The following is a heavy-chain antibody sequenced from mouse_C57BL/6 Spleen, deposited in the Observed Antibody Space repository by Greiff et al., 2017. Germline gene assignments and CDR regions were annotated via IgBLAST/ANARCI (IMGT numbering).Heavy chain of an antibody. CDR3: AKPHYCGSSYALAMDY. V-gene: IGHV1-26*01. CDR1: GYTITDYY. Sequence: EVQLQQSGPELVKPSASVMITCKVSGYTITDYYYNWVKQSHGKSHERIGDINPNNGGTSYNQKFKGKATLTVDKSSSTAYMKLRSLTSKDSAIYYCAKPHYCGSSYALAMDYWGQGTSVTVSS. CDR2: INPNNGGT. J-gene: IGHJ4*01. D-gene: IGHD1-1*01.